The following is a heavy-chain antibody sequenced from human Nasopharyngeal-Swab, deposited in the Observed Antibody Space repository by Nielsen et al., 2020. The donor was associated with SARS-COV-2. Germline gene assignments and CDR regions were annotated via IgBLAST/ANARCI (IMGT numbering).Heavy chain of an antibody. CDR1: GFTFSTYR. D-gene: IGHD6-19*01. V-gene: IGHV3-21*06. CDR2: NSSSVSYI. J-gene: IGHJ4*02. CDR3: ARLPSAWGRRDFDY. Sequence: GESLKTSCAASGFTFSTYRLIWVRQAPAKGLEGVSWNSSSVSYIYYADSVKGRFTISRDNAKNALYLQMSSLRAEDTAVYYCARLPSAWGRRDFDYWGQGTLVTVSS.